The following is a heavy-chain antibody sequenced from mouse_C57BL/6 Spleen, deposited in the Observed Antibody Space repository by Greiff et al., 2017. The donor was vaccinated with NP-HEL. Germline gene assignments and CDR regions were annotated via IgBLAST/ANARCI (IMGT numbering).Heavy chain of an antibody. CDR2: IDPSDSYT. V-gene: IGHV1-59*01. CDR1: GYTFTSYW. Sequence: QVQLQQPGAELVRPGTSVKLSCKASGYTFTSYWMHWVKQRPGQGLEWIGVIDPSDSYTNYNQKFKGKATLTVDTSSNTAYLQLSSLTSEDTAVYYCARGGGTSAYWGQGTLVTVSA. J-gene: IGHJ3*01. CDR3: ARGGGTSAY. D-gene: IGHD4-1*01.